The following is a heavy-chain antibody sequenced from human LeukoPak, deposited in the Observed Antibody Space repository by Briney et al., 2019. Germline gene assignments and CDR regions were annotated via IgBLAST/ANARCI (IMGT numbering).Heavy chain of an antibody. CDR3: ARVRLPYAQNWFDP. CDR1: GFTFSSYS. Sequence: GGSLRLSCVASGFTFSSYSIEWVRQAPGKGLEWVSSISSSSSYIYYADSVKGRFTISRDNAKNSLYLQMNSLRAGDTAVYYCARVRLPYAQNWFDPWGQGTLVTVSS. CDR2: ISSSSSYI. V-gene: IGHV3-21*01. J-gene: IGHJ5*02. D-gene: IGHD3-16*01.